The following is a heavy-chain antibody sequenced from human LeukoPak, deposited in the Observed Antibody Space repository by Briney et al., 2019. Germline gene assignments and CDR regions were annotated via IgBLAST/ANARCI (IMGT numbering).Heavy chain of an antibody. CDR3: VMYTWGNVPDI. CDR1: GFNFRSSW. J-gene: IGHJ3*02. CDR2: MNSDGSDT. V-gene: IGHV3-74*01. Sequence: GGSPRLSCAASGFNFRSSWMYWVRQVPGKGLVWVARMNSDGSDTAHADSVKGRFTISRDNAKNTLYLQMNSLRAEDTAVYFCVMYTWGNVPDIWGQGTLVTVSS. D-gene: IGHD1-20*01.